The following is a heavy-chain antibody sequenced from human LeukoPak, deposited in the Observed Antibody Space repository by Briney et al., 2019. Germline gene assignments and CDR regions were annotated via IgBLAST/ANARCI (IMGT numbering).Heavy chain of an antibody. CDR2: IYTSGST. V-gene: IGHV4-4*07. Sequence: PSETLSLTCTVSGGSISSYYWSWIRQPAGKGLEWIGRIYTSGSTNYNPSLKSRVTMSVDTSKNQFSLKLSSVTAADTAVYYCAREGHIAAAGTFDYWGQRTLVTVSS. CDR3: AREGHIAAAGTFDY. J-gene: IGHJ4*02. D-gene: IGHD6-13*01. CDR1: GGSISSYY.